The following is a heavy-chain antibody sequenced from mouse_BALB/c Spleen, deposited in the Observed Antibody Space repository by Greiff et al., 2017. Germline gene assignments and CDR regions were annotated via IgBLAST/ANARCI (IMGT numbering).Heavy chain of an antibody. CDR3: ARIITTDYYAMDY. D-gene: IGHD1-1*01. J-gene: IGHJ4*01. CDR2: ISSGGST. CDR1: GFTFSSYA. Sequence: EVQRVESGGGLVKPGGSLKLSCAASGFTFSSYAMSWVRQTPEKRLEWVASISSGGSTYYPDSVKGRFTISRDNARNILYLQMSSLRSEDTAMYYCARIITTDYYAMDYWGQGTSVTVSS. V-gene: IGHV5-6-5*01.